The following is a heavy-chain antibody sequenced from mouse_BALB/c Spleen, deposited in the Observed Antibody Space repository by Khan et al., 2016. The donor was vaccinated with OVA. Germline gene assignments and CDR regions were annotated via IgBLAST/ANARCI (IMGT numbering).Heavy chain of an antibody. CDR3: ARDGYSPWFAY. Sequence: VQLQQSGAELVRPGALVKLSCKASGFNIKDYYMHWIKQRPEQGLVWIGRIDPENGNTIYDPKFQGRASITSDTSSNKAYLQLISLTSEDTAVYYCARDGYSPWFAYWGQGTLVTVSA. J-gene: IGHJ3*01. V-gene: IGHV14-1*02. CDR2: IDPENGNT. CDR1: GFNIKDYY. D-gene: IGHD2-3*01.